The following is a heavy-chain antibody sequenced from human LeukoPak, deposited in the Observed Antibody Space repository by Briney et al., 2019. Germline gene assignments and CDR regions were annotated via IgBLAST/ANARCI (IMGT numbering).Heavy chain of an antibody. J-gene: IGHJ4*02. D-gene: IGHD1-26*01. Sequence: GGSLRLSCAASGFTFTSHAMHWVRQDPVRGLEWVAVITYDGRNEYYIDSVKGRFTISRDNSKNTLYPQMNSLRPEDTAVYYCVKDRSGTFTFDYWGQGTLVTVSS. CDR2: ITYDGRNE. CDR1: GFTFTSHA. CDR3: VKDRSGTFTFDY. V-gene: IGHV3-30*04.